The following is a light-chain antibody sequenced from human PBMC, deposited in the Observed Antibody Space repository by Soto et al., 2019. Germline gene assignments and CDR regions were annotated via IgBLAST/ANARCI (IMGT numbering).Light chain of an antibody. CDR1: QSVSSY. J-gene: IGKJ3*01. Sequence: EIVLTQSPATLSLSPGERATLSCRASQSVSSYLVWYQQKPGQAPRLLIYDASTRATGVPARFSGSGSGTDFTLTISSLEPEDFAVYYSQQRSNWPPFSFGPGTTVDIK. V-gene: IGKV3-11*01. CDR2: DAS. CDR3: QQRSNWPPFS.